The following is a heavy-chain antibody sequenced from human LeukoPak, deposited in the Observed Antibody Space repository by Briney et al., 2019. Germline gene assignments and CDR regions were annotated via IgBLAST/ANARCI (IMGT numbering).Heavy chain of an antibody. CDR1: GGSISNYY. J-gene: IGHJ4*02. V-gene: IGHV4-4*07. D-gene: IGHD3-10*01. CDR2: IYASGST. Sequence: SETLSLTCTVSGGSISNYYWSWIRQPAGMGLEWIGRIYASGSTNYNPSLKSRVTMSVDASNNQFSLNLSSVTAADTAVYYCARTSARGAQFDYWGQGTLVTVSS. CDR3: ARTSARGAQFDY.